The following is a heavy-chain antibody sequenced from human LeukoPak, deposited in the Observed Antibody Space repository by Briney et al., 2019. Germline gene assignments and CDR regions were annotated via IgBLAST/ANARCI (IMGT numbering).Heavy chain of an antibody. Sequence: SQTLSLTCTVSGGSISGGGYYCSWIRQHPGKGLEWLGYIYYSGSTYYNPSLKSRVTISVDTSKNQFSLKLSSVTAADTAVYYCAREVVVPAAIDLNWFDPWGQGTLVTVSS. D-gene: IGHD2-2*01. CDR1: GGSISGGGYY. J-gene: IGHJ5*02. CDR3: AREVVVPAAIDLNWFDP. CDR2: IYYSGST. V-gene: IGHV4-31*03.